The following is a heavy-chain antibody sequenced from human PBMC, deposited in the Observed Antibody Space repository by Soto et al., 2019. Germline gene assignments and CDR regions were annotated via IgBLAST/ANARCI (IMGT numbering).Heavy chain of an antibody. CDR1: GFTFSSYG. J-gene: IGHJ6*01. Sequence: LRLSCAASGFTFSSYGMHWVRQAPGKGLEWVAVISYDGSNKYYADSVKGRFTISRDNSKNTLYLQMNSLRAEDTAVYYCARDKRARDGLLSRGDGLDAWGQGTTVTVSS. CDR3: ARDKRARDGLLSRGDGLDA. V-gene: IGHV3-30*03. CDR2: ISYDGSNK. D-gene: IGHD6-6*01.